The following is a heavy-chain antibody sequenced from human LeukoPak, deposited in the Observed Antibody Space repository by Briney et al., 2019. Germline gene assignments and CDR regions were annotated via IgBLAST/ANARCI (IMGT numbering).Heavy chain of an antibody. CDR2: IKQDGSQ. V-gene: IGHV3-7*01. CDR1: GFTFSRHW. J-gene: IGHJ4*02. Sequence: GGSLRLSCAASGFTFSRHWMGWVRQAPGKGLEWVANIKQDGSQYYVDSVKGRFFISRDNAKNSVSLQMNSLRVEDTAVYYCARGPDFGDRSDYFDYWGQGTLVTVS. CDR3: ARGPDFGDRSDYFDY. D-gene: IGHD4-17*01.